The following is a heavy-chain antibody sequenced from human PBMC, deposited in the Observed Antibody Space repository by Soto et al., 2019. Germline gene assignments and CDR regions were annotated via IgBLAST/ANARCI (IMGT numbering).Heavy chain of an antibody. CDR3: AKPHGDVYSTAFFYH. V-gene: IGHV3-23*01. J-gene: IGHJ4*02. Sequence: EVQVLESGGGLVQPGGSLRLSCAASEFTFSTYAMSWVRQAPGKGLEWVSGISGSGGGTYYADSVKGRFTISRDNSKNTVYLQMNSLRAEDTAVYYCAKPHGDVYSTAFFYHWGQGTLVTVSS. CDR2: ISGSGGGT. CDR1: EFTFSTYA. D-gene: IGHD4-4*01.